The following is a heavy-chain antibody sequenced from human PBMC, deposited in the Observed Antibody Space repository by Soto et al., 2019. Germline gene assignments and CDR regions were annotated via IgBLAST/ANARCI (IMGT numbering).Heavy chain of an antibody. CDR1: GFTFGTYA. CDR3: AKGMNYDYNYSLDV. Sequence: QVQLVESGGGVVQPGRSLRLSCAASGFTFGTYAMHWVRQAPGQGLEWVAVISYDGSNKYYADSVRGRFTISRDKSKNTVYLQMNSLRAEDTPVYYCAKGMNYDYNYSLDVWGQGTMVTVSS. J-gene: IGHJ6*01. CDR2: ISYDGSNK. V-gene: IGHV3-30*18.